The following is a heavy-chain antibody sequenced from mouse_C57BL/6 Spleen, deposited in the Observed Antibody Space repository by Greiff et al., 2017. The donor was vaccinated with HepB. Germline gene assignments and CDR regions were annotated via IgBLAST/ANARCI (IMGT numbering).Heavy chain of an antibody. Sequence: VKVVESGAELVRPGASVTLSCKASGYTFTDYEMHWVKQTPVHGLEWIGAIDPETGGTAYNQKFKGKAILTADKSSSTAYMELRSLTSEDSAVYYCTRGDGYYPFAYWGQGTLVTVSA. D-gene: IGHD2-3*01. CDR3: TRGDGYYPFAY. CDR1: GYTFTDYE. V-gene: IGHV1-15*01. CDR2: IDPETGGT. J-gene: IGHJ3*01.